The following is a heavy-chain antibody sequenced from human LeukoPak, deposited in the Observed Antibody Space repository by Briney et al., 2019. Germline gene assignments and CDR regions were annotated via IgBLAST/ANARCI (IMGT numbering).Heavy chain of an antibody. CDR1: GFTFTSSA. CDR2: IVVGSGNT. Sequence: SVKVSCKASGFTFTSSAMQWVRQARGQRLEWIGWIVVGSGNTNYAQKFQERVTITRDMSTSTAYMELSSLRSEDTAVYYCAAGYSSSWFQDYWGQGTLVTVSS. D-gene: IGHD6-13*01. J-gene: IGHJ4*02. V-gene: IGHV1-58*02. CDR3: AAGYSSSWFQDY.